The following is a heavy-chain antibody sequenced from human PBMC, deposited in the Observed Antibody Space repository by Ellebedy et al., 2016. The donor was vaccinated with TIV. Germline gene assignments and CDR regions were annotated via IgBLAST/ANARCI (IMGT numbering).Heavy chain of an antibody. J-gene: IGHJ4*02. V-gene: IGHV4-59*01. CDR1: GVSISGFH. CDR2: IYFRGSS. D-gene: IGHD1-26*01. Sequence: MPSETLSLTCTVSGVSISGFHWTWIRQPPGKGLEWIGFIYFRGSSNYNPSLKSRVTMSVDTSKNQFSLKLSSVTAADTAVYYCVRWVGHFDFWGQGTLVTVSS. CDR3: VRWVGHFDF.